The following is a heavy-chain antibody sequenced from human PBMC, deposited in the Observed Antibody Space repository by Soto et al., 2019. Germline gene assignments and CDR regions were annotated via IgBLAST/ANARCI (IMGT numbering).Heavy chain of an antibody. Sequence: QLQLQESGSGLVKPSQTLSLTCAVSGGSISSGGYSWSWIRQPPGKGLEWIGYIYHSGSTYYNPSLKSRVTISVDRFKNQFSLKLSSVTAADTAVYYCARGPLTEDYYYYGMDVWGQGTTVTVSS. J-gene: IGHJ6*02. CDR3: ARGPLTEDYYYYGMDV. CDR1: GGSISSGGYS. CDR2: IYHSGST. D-gene: IGHD2-21*02. V-gene: IGHV4-30-2*01.